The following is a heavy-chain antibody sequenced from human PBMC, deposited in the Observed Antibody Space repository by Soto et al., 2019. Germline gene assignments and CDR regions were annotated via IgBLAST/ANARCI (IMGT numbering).Heavy chain of an antibody. CDR2: IWSDGGNK. CDR3: ASRSPALDY. D-gene: IGHD2-2*01. Sequence: QVQLVESGGSVVQPGRSLRLSCAASGFPFSTYGMNWVGQAPGKGLEWVAVIWSDGGNKYYADSVKGRFTISRDNSKNMLYLQMNSLRAEDTAVYYCASRSPALDYWGQGTLVTVSS. CDR1: GFPFSTYG. V-gene: IGHV3-33*01. J-gene: IGHJ4*02.